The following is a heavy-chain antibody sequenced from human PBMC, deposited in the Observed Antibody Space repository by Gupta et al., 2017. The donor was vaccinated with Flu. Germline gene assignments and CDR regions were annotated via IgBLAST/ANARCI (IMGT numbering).Heavy chain of an antibody. D-gene: IGHD4-11*01. Sequence: QVQLVQSGAEVKEHGSSVKVSCQASGGNFSRYAPRWVRQAPGQGLEWMGGIIPNIGTANYAQKFQVSVTITADESTSTAYMELSSLRSEDTAVYYCACGDVMTTALWDYYYYMDVWGKGTTVTVSS. CDR2: IIPNIGTA. V-gene: IGHV1-69*01. J-gene: IGHJ6*03. CDR3: ACGDVMTTALWDYYYYMDV. CDR1: GGNFSRYA.